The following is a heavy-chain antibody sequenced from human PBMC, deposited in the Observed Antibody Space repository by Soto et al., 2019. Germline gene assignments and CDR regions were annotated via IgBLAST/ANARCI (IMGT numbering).Heavy chain of an antibody. CDR3: AKVVPIGSDY. J-gene: IGHJ4*02. Sequence: GGSLTLSFSVSGFAFSSYCMHWVRQAPGKGLEWVAVISYDGGNKYYSDSVKGRFTISRDNSKNTVYLQMNNLRAEDSAVYYCAKVVPIGSDYWGQGTLVTVSS. V-gene: IGHV3-30*18. CDR2: ISYDGGNK. CDR1: GFAFSSYC. D-gene: IGHD3-10*01.